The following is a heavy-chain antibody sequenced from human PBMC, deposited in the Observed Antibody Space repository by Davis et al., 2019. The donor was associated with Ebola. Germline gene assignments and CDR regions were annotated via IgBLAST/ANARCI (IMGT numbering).Heavy chain of an antibody. CDR3: ARFMVRGVIGYYGMDV. V-gene: IGHV4-31*03. Sequence: MPSETLSLTCTVSGGSISSGGYYWSWIRQHPGKGLEWIGYIYYSGSTYYNPSLKSRVTISVDTSKNQFSLKLSSVTAADTAVYCCARFMVRGVIGYYGMDVWGQGTTVTVSS. J-gene: IGHJ6*02. D-gene: IGHD3-10*01. CDR1: GGSISSGGYY. CDR2: IYYSGST.